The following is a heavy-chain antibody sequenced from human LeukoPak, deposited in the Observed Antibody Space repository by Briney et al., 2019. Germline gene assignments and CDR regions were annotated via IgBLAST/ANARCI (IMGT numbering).Heavy chain of an antibody. CDR2: INPNSGGT. CDR1: GYTFTFYY. Sequence: ASVTVSFTSSGYTFTFYYMHWVRQAPGQGLEWMGWINPNSGGTNYAQKFQGRVTMTRDTSISTAYMELSRLRSDDTAVYYCARVPLYYYYMDVWGKGTTVTVSS. V-gene: IGHV1-2*02. CDR3: ARVPLYYYYMDV. J-gene: IGHJ6*03.